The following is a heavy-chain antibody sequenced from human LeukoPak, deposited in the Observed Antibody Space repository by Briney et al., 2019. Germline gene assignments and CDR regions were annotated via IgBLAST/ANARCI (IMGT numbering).Heavy chain of an antibody. J-gene: IGHJ4*02. D-gene: IGHD3-22*01. CDR1: GGSISSYY. V-gene: IGHV4-59*08. CDR3: GRRFYYYDSSGYPAVYFDY. Sequence: SETLSLTCTVSGGSISSYYWSWIRQPPGKGLEWIGYIYHSGTTEFNPSLKSRVTISVDTSKNQFSLKLSSVTAADTAVYYCGRRFYYYDSSGYPAVYFDYWGQGTLVTVSS. CDR2: IYHSGTT.